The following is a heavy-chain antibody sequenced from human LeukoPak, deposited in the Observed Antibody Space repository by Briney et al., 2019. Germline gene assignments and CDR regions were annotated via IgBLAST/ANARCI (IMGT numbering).Heavy chain of an antibody. CDR3: AKTHGVYDYYYMDV. J-gene: IGHJ6*03. CDR1: GFTFSSYG. Sequence: GGSLRLSCAASGFTFSSYGMHWVRQAPGKGLEWVAFIRYDGSNKYYADSVKGRFTISRDNSKNTLYLQMNSLRAEDTAVYYCAKTHGVYDYYYMDVWYKGTTVTVSS. CDR2: IRYDGSNK. D-gene: IGHD6-13*01. V-gene: IGHV3-30*02.